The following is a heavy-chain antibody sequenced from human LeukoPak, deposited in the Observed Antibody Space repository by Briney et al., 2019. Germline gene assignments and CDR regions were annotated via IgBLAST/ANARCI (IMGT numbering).Heavy chain of an antibody. Sequence: PGGSLRLSCAASGFTFSDYYMSWIRQAPGKGLEWVSYISSSGSTIYYADSVKGRFTISRDNSKNTLYLQMNSLRAEDTAVYYCAKDRLSSMVATSFDYWGQGTLVTVSS. CDR3: AKDRLSSMVATSFDY. V-gene: IGHV3-11*01. CDR1: GFTFSDYY. CDR2: ISSSGSTI. D-gene: IGHD5-12*01. J-gene: IGHJ4*02.